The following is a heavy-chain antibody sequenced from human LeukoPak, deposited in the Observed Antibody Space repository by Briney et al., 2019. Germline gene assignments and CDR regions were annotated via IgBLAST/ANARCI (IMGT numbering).Heavy chain of an antibody. CDR1: GGSISSYY. J-gene: IGHJ4*02. Sequence: SETLSLTCTVSGGSISSYYWSWIRQPPGKGLEWIGYIYYSGSTNYNPSLKSRVTISVDTSKNQFSLKLSSVTAADTAVYYCARGLEHGLSSSWYDYWGQGTLVTVSS. D-gene: IGHD6-13*01. CDR3: ARGLEHGLSSSWYDY. CDR2: IYYSGST. V-gene: IGHV4-59*01.